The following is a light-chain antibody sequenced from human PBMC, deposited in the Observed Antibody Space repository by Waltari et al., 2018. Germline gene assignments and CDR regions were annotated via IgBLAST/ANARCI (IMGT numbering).Light chain of an antibody. Sequence: EIVLTQSPGTLSLSPGERATLSCRASQSVSSSYLACYQQKPGQAPRLLIYGASSRATGIPDRFSGSGSGTDFTRTISRLEPEDVAVYYCQQYGSSHTFGQGTKLEIK. CDR3: QQYGSSHT. CDR1: QSVSSSY. J-gene: IGKJ2*01. CDR2: GAS. V-gene: IGKV3-20*01.